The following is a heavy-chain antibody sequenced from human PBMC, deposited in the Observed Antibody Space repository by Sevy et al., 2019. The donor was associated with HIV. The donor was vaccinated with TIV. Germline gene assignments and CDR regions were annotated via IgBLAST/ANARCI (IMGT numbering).Heavy chain of an antibody. CDR2: IRQDGNEI. J-gene: IGHJ4*02. CDR3: ARRYFDL. CDR1: GFTFDMYW. Sequence: GGSLRLSCDASGFTFDMYWMQWVRQAPGNGLEWVANIRQDGNEIYYVASVRGRFTISRDNAKGSLYLQMNNLRVEDTATYYCARRYFDLWGQGTLVTVSS. V-gene: IGHV3-7*03.